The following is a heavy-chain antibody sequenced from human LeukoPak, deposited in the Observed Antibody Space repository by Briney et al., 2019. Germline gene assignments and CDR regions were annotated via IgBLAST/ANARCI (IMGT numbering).Heavy chain of an antibody. Sequence: SETLSLTCTVSGGSISTYYWSWIRQPPGKGLEWIGYIYYSGSTNYNPSLKSRVTISVDTSKNQFSLKLSSVTAADTAVYYCARSLVVGATYPYHWGQGTLVTVSS. CDR3: ARSLVVGATYPYH. V-gene: IGHV4-59*01. CDR2: IYYSGST. D-gene: IGHD1-26*01. J-gene: IGHJ5*02. CDR1: GGSISTYY.